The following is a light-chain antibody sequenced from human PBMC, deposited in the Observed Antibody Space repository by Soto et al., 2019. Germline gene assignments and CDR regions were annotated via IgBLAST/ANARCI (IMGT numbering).Light chain of an antibody. CDR2: EVT. J-gene: IGLJ1*01. CDR3: SSYGGSNNFYV. CDR1: SSDVGGYNY. V-gene: IGLV2-8*01. Sequence: QSALTQPPSASGSPGQSVTISCTGTSSDVGGYNYVSWYQQHPGKAPKLMIYEVTKRPSGVAYRFSGSKSGNTASLTVSGVQADEEADYYCSSYGGSNNFYVFGTGTKLTVL.